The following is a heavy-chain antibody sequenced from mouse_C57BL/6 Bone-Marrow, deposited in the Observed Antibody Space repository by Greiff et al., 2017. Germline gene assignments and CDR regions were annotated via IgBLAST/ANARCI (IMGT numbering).Heavy chain of an antibody. CDR3: SRSGPLGRSFDY. Sequence: QVQLQQPGAELVKPGASVKMSCKASGYTFTSYWITWVKQRTGQGLEWIGDIYPTSGRTNYNEKFKSKAILTVDTSSNTAYMQLSSLTSEDSAVFFCSRSGPLGRSFDYWGRGTTLPVSS. J-gene: IGHJ2*01. CDR1: GYTFTSYW. D-gene: IGHD4-1*01. V-gene: IGHV1-55*01. CDR2: IYPTSGRT.